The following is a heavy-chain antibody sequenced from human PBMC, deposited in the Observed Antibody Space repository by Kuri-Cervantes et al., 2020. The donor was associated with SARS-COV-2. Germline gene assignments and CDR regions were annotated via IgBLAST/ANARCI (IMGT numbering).Heavy chain of an antibody. V-gene: IGHV3-23*01. Sequence: GESLKIPCAASRFTFSSYAMSWVRQAPGKGLEWVSAISGSGGNTFYAAPVKGRFTISRDNSKHTLDLQMNSLGAEDTAVYYCAKDHDYGDYFDYWGQGTLVTVSS. D-gene: IGHD4-17*01. CDR2: ISGSGGNT. CDR1: RFTFSSYA. CDR3: AKDHDYGDYFDY. J-gene: IGHJ4*02.